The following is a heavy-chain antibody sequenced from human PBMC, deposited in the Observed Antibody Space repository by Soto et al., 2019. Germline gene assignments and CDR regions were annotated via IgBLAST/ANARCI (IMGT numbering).Heavy chain of an antibody. J-gene: IGHJ3*02. V-gene: IGHV4-39*01. D-gene: IGHD3-3*02. CDR1: GDSISSRSSH. Sequence: SETLSLTCTVSGDSISSRSSHWGWTRQPPGKGLEYIGSVYYGGAIFYSGNIYYNPSLKSRVTISVDTSKNQFSLRLSSVTAADTGVYYCVRYDRINMKPYSPEGFRIWGQGTMVTVSS. CDR2: VYYGGAIFYSGNI. CDR3: VRYDRINMKPYSPEGFRI.